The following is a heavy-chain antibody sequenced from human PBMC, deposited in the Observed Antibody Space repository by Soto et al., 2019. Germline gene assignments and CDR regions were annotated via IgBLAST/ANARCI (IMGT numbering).Heavy chain of an antibody. CDR3: ARDRITTRGDAFDL. D-gene: IGHD3-3*01. V-gene: IGHV1-69*08. CDR2: IIPIPDIT. CDR1: GGTFSTYI. Sequence: QGELVQSGAEVRKPESSVKVSCKAPGGTFSTYIISWVRQAPGQGLEWMGRIIPIPDITNYAQKFQGRVTVTADRSTSTAYIELTSLKSEDTAVYYCARDRITTRGDAFDLWGQGTMVTVSS. J-gene: IGHJ3*01.